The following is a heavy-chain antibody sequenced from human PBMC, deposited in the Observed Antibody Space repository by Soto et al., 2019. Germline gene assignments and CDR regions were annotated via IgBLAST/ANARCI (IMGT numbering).Heavy chain of an antibody. Sequence: GESLKISCKVSGYTFTNYWIAWVRQMSGKGLEWMGSIYPGDSDTRYSPSFRGQVTISADQSISTASLQWSSMKASDSAMFYWPSLFLGGASPAYYFVRRCQGVLVT. CDR3: PSLFLGGASPAYYFVR. CDR2: IYPGDSDT. CDR1: GYTFTNYW. J-gene: IGHJ4*02. D-gene: IGHD2-2*01. V-gene: IGHV5-51*01.